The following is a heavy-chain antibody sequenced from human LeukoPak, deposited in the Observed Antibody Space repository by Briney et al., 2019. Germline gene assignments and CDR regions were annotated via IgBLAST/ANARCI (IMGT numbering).Heavy chain of an antibody. J-gene: IGHJ4*02. V-gene: IGHV4-39*07. Sequence: PSETLSLTCIVSGGFISSYYWGCIRQAPGKGLEWIASIHYNGSTYYNPSLRSRATISLDTSKNQFSLRLSSVTAADTAVYYCVRKGSGYYPPRWGQGALLTVSS. D-gene: IGHD3-22*01. CDR1: GGFISSYY. CDR2: IHYNGST. CDR3: VRKGSGYYPPR.